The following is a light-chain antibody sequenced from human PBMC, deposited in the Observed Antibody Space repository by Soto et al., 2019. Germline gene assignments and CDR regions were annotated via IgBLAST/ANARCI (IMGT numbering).Light chain of an antibody. CDR1: SSNIGAGYD. Sequence: QSVLTQPPSVSGSPGQRVTISCTGSSSNIGAGYDVHWYQQLPGTAPKLLIYGNSNRPSGVPDRFSGSKSGTSASLAITGRQDEDEDDDYCQSYDSSLSGYVFGTGTKLTVL. J-gene: IGLJ1*01. CDR2: GNS. V-gene: IGLV1-40*01. CDR3: QSYDSSLSGYV.